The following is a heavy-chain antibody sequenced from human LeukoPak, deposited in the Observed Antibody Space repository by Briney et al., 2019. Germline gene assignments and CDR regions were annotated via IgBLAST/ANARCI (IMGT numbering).Heavy chain of an antibody. CDR2: IYYSGST. J-gene: IGHJ6*02. CDR3: ARLDSSGYYTLDV. V-gene: IGHV4-39*01. CDR1: GGSVSSRGYY. Sequence: PSETLSLTCTVSGGSVSSRGYYWGWIRQPPGEGLEWIGSIYYSGSTYYNPSLKSRVTISVDTSKNQFSLKLSSVTAADTAVYYCARLDSSGYYTLDVWGQGTTVTVSS. D-gene: IGHD3-22*01.